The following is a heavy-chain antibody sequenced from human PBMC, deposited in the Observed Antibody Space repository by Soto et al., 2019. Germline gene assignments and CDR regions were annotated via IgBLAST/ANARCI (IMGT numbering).Heavy chain of an antibody. CDR2: ISSSGSTI. CDR3: ARRFWSGYYIATNYGMDV. Sequence: QVQLVESGGGLVKPGGSLRLSCAASGFTFSDYYMSWIRQAPGKGLEWVSYISSSGSTIYYADSVKGRFTISRDNAKNSLYLKMNRLRAEDTAVYYCARRFWSGYYIATNYGMDVWGQGTTVTVSS. J-gene: IGHJ6*02. D-gene: IGHD3-3*01. CDR1: GFTFSDYY. V-gene: IGHV3-11*01.